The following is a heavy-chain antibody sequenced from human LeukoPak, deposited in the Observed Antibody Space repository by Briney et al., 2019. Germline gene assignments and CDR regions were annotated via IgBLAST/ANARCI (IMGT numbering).Heavy chain of an antibody. V-gene: IGHV1-8*01. D-gene: IGHD3-22*01. Sequence: ASVKVSCKASGYTFTSYDINWVRQATGQGLEWMGWMNPNSGNTGYAQKFQGRVTMTRNTSISTAYMELSSLRSEDTAVYYCARGTRYDSRSRGPRWRHYYYGMDVWGQGTTVTVSS. J-gene: IGHJ6*02. CDR3: ARGTRYDSRSRGPRWRHYYYGMDV. CDR1: GYTFTSYD. CDR2: MNPNSGNT.